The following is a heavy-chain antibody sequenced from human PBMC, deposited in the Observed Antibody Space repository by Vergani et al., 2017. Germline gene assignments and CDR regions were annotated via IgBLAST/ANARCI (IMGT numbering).Heavy chain of an antibody. CDR2: ISSSSSTI. J-gene: IGHJ5*02. CDR1: GFTFSSYS. Sequence: EVQLVESGGGLVQPGGSLRLSCVTSGFTFSSYSMKWVRQAPGKGLEWVSYISSSSSTIYYADSVRGRFTISRDSGENSMYLQMNSLRVEDTAVYYCARGQPCYQALSSNWFDDWGQGTLVTVSS. V-gene: IGHV3-48*01. D-gene: IGHD2-2*01. CDR3: ARGQPCYQALSSNWFDD.